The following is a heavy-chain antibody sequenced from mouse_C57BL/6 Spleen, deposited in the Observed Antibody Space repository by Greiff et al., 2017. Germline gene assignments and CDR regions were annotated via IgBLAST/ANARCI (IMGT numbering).Heavy chain of an antibody. D-gene: IGHD4-1*01. J-gene: IGHJ2*01. Sequence: QVQLQQPGAELVRPGSSVKMSCKASGYTFTRYWMHWVKQRPLQGLEWIGNIDPSDSETHYNQKFKDKATLTVDKSSSTAYMQLSSLTAEASAVYYGARRELTGTGYFDYWGQGTTRTGSS. CDR3: ARRELTGTGYFDY. CDR1: GYTFTRYW. CDR2: IDPSDSET. V-gene: IGHV1-52*01.